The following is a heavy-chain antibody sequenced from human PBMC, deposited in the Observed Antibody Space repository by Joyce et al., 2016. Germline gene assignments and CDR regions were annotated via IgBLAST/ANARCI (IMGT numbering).Heavy chain of an antibody. CDR1: GYSFSDFY. J-gene: IGHJ3*01. D-gene: IGHD2-2*01. CDR3: ARAPMPPYAFDV. V-gene: IGHV1-2*06. Sequence: QAHLVQSGAEVKKPGASVKVSCKASGYSFSDFYIHWLRQAPGQGLQWMGRINPDSGHTSYGEKFQGRVTLTRDAAIDTVYMEFSRLRSDDTAVYFCARAPMPPYAFDVWGQGTLVTVSA. CDR2: INPDSGHT.